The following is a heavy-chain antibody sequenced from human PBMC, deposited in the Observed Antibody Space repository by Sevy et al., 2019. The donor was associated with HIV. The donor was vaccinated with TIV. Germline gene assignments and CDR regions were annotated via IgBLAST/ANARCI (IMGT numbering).Heavy chain of an antibody. D-gene: IGHD4-17*01. CDR3: ARGVPDYGGNWYYFDC. Sequence: ASVKVSCKASGYTFTGYYMHWVRQAPGQGLEWMGWINPNSGGTNYAQKFQGWVTMTRDTSISTAYMELSRLRSDDTAVYYCARGVPDYGGNWYYFDCWGQGTLVTVSS. J-gene: IGHJ4*02. CDR1: GYTFTGYY. CDR2: INPNSGGT. V-gene: IGHV1-2*04.